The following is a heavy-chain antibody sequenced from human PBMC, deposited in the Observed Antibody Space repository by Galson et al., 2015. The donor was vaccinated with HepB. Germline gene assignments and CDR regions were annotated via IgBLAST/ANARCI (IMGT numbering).Heavy chain of an antibody. D-gene: IGHD2-21*02. CDR1: GFTFSSYG. Sequence: SLRLSCAASGFTFSSYGMHWVRQAPGKGLEWVAFIRYDGSNKYYADSVKGRFTISRDNSKNTLYLQMNSLRAEDTAVYYCAKDAWGVVTATNSYYDAFDIWGQGTMVTVSS. V-gene: IGHV3-30*02. CDR3: AKDAWGVVTATNSYYDAFDI. J-gene: IGHJ3*02. CDR2: IRYDGSNK.